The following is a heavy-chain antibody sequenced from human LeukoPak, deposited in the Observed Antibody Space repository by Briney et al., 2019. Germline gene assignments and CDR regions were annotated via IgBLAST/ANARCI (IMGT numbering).Heavy chain of an antibody. D-gene: IGHD3-10*01. CDR3: ARPSNYYGSGSDAFDI. V-gene: IGHV4-34*01. Sequence: SETLSLTCAVYGGSFSGYYWSWIRQPPGKGLEWIGEINHSGSTNYNPSLKSRVTISVDTSKNQFSLKRSSVTAADTAVYYCARPSNYYGSGSDAFDIWGQGTMVTVSS. J-gene: IGHJ3*02. CDR2: INHSGST. CDR1: GGSFSGYY.